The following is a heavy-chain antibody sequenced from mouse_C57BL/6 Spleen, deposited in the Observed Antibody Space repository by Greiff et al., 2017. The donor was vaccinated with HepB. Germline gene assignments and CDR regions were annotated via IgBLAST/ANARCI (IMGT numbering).Heavy chain of an antibody. D-gene: IGHD1-1*01. J-gene: IGHJ1*03. CDR3: ARGKTYYYGEGYFDV. Sequence: QVQLQQPGAELVKPGASVKMSCKASGYTFTSYWITWVKQRPGQGLEWIGDIYPGSGSTNYNEKFKSKATLTVDTSSSTAYMQLSSLTSEDSAVYYCARGKTYYYGEGYFDVWGTGTTVTVSS. V-gene: IGHV1-55*01. CDR1: GYTFTSYW. CDR2: IYPGSGST.